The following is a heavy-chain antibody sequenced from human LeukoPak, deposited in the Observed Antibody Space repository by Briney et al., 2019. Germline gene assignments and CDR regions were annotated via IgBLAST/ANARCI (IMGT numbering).Heavy chain of an antibody. D-gene: IGHD6-13*01. CDR2: IYTSGST. J-gene: IGHJ3*02. Sequence: SETLSLTCTVSGGSISSYYWSWIRQPAGKGLEWIGRIYTSGSTNYNPSLKSRVTMSVDTSKNQFSLKLSSVTAADTAVYYCAREATPGRIAAAGTSAFDIWGQGTMVTVSS. CDR3: AREATPGRIAAAGTSAFDI. CDR1: GGSISSYY. V-gene: IGHV4-4*07.